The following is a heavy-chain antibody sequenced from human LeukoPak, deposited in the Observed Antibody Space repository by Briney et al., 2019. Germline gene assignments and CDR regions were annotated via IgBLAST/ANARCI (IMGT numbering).Heavy chain of an antibody. Sequence: TSETLSLTCTVSGGSISSSSYYWGWIRQPPGKGLEWIGSIYYSGSTYYNPSLKSRVTISVDTSKNQFSLKLSSVTAADTAVYYCARRRRLQYYFDYWGQGTLVTVSS. J-gene: IGHJ4*02. D-gene: IGHD4-11*01. CDR2: IYYSGST. CDR1: GGSISSSSYY. CDR3: ARRRRLQYYFDY. V-gene: IGHV4-39*01.